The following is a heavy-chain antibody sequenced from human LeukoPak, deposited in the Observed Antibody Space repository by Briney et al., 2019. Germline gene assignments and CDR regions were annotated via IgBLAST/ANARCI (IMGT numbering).Heavy chain of an antibody. D-gene: IGHD6-19*01. V-gene: IGHV3-23*01. CDR1: GFTFSNFG. J-gene: IGHJ4*02. Sequence: TGGSLRLSCAASGFTFSNFGMSWVRQAPGKGLEWVSFISAGGINTYYGDSVKGRFTISRDNSKTPLLLQMDILRAEDTAVYYCAKRAAYGTVWYQFDYWGQGTLVTVSS. CDR2: ISAGGINT. CDR3: AKRAAYGTVWYQFDY.